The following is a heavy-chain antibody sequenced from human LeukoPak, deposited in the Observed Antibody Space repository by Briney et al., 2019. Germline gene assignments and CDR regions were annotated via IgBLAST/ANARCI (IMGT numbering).Heavy chain of an antibody. J-gene: IGHJ4*02. V-gene: IGHV3-21*01. CDR2: ISSSSSYI. CDR1: GFTFSSYS. Sequence: GGSLRLSCAASGFTFSSYSMNWVRRAPGKGLEWVSSISSSSSYIYYADSVKGRFTISRDNAKNSLYLRMNSLRAEDTAVYYCARDRSYGDYRRYFDYWGQGTLVTVSS. D-gene: IGHD4-17*01. CDR3: ARDRSYGDYRRYFDY.